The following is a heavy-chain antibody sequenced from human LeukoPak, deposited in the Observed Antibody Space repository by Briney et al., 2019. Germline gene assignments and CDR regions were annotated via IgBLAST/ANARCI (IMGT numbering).Heavy chain of an antibody. J-gene: IGHJ4*02. CDR1: GFTFDDYA. CDR2: ISWNSGYI. V-gene: IGHV3-9*01. CDR3: AKGSGYNWNAFDH. D-gene: IGHD1-20*01. Sequence: GGSLRLSCAASGFTFDDYAMHWVRQGPGKGLEWVSGISWNSGYIDQADPVKGRFTISRDNAKNSLYLQMNSLRPEDTALYYCAKGSGYNWNAFDHWGQGTLVTVSS.